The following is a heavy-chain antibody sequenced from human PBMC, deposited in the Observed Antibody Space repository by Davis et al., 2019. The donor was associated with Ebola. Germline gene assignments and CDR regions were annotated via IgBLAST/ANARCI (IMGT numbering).Heavy chain of an antibody. CDR3: ARDLGTAMATE. Sequence: AASVKVSCKASGGTFSTYAIDWVRQAPGQGLEWMGRIIPMLGIPNYAQRFPGSVTITADKSTSTAYMELSSLRSEDTAMYYCARDLGTAMATEWGQGTLVTVSS. D-gene: IGHD5-18*01. CDR1: GGTFSTYA. J-gene: IGHJ4*02. CDR2: IIPMLGIP. V-gene: IGHV1-69*04.